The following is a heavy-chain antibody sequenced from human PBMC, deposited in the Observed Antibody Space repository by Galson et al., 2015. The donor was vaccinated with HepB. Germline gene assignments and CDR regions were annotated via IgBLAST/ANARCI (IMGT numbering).Heavy chain of an antibody. V-gene: IGHV3-7*01. Sequence: SLRLSCTASGFTFSSYWMTWIRQAPGKGLEWVANIHQDGSEKYYVDSVRGRFTISRDNAKNSLYLQTNSLRAEDTAVYYCAREVGLWFVDRLNWFDSWGQGTLVTVSS. J-gene: IGHJ5*01. D-gene: IGHD3-10*01. CDR3: AREVGLWFVDRLNWFDS. CDR2: IHQDGSEK. CDR1: GFTFSSYW.